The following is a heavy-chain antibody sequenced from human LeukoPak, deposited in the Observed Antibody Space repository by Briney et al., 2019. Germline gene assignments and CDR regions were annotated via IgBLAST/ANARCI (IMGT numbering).Heavy chain of an antibody. CDR2: ISGSGDST. J-gene: IGHJ4*02. CDR3: AKDGTPYDFWSGYYRY. V-gene: IGHV3-23*01. D-gene: IGHD3-3*01. CDR1: GFTFSSYA. Sequence: GGSLRLSCAASGFTFSSYAMSWVRQAPGKGREWVSGISGSGDSTYYADPVKGRFTISRDNSKNTLYLQMNSLRAEDTAVYYCAKDGTPYDFWSGYYRYWGQGTLVTVSS.